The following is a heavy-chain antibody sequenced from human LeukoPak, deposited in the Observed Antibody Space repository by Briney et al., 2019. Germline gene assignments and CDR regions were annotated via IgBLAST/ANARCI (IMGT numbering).Heavy chain of an antibody. CDR2: INPSGGST. CDR3: ASESATRLWFGELLGNWFDP. J-gene: IGHJ5*02. CDR1: RYAFTSYY. V-gene: IGHV1-46*01. D-gene: IGHD3-10*01. Sequence: ASVKVSCTASRYAFTSYYMHWVRQAPGQGLEWMGIINPSGGSTSYAQKFQGRVTMTRDTSTSTVYMELSSLRSEDTAVYYCASESATRLWFGELLGNWFDPWGQGTLVTVSS.